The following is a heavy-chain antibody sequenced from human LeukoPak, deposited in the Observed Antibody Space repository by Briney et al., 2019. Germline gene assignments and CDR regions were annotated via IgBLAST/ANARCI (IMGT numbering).Heavy chain of an antibody. Sequence: AGSLRLSCAASGFTFSNAWMSWVRQAPGKGLEWVGRIKSKTDGGTTDYAAPVKGRFTISRDDSKNTLYLQMNSLKTDDTAVYYCTTLYCSGGSCYSGLYYYMDVWGKGTTVSVSS. CDR3: TTLYCSGGSCYSGLYYYMDV. CDR2: IKSKTDGGTT. J-gene: IGHJ6*03. V-gene: IGHV3-15*01. D-gene: IGHD2-15*01. CDR1: GFTFSNAW.